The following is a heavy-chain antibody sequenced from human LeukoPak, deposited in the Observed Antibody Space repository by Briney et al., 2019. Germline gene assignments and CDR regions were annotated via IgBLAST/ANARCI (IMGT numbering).Heavy chain of an antibody. D-gene: IGHD3-22*01. CDR3: ARHYYDSSGYLVDY. V-gene: IGHV4-38-2*02. Sequence: SETLSLTCTVSGASISGYYWGWIRQPPGKGLEWIGSIYHSGSTYYNPSLKSRVTISVDTSKNQFSLKLSSVTAADTAVYYCARHYYDSSGYLVDYWGQGTLVTVSS. CDR1: GASISGYY. CDR2: IYHSGST. J-gene: IGHJ4*02.